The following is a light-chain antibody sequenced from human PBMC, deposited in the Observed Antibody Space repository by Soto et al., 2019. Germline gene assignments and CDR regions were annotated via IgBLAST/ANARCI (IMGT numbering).Light chain of an antibody. Sequence: EIVMTQSPATLSVSPGERATLSCRASQSVSSNLAWYQQNPGQAPRLLIYGASTRATGIPARFSGSGSGTEFTLTIRSLQSEDFAVYYCQQYNNWPLTWTFGQGTKVEIK. J-gene: IGKJ1*01. CDR1: QSVSSN. CDR3: QQYNNWPLTWT. V-gene: IGKV3-15*01. CDR2: GAS.